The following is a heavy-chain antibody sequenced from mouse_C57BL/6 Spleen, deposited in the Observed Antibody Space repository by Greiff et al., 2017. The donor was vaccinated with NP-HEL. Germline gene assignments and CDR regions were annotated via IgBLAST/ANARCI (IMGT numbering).Heavy chain of an antibody. Sequence: EVKLMESGGGLVKPGGSLKLSCAASGFTFSDYGMHWVRQAPEKGLEWVAYISSGSSTIYYADTVKGRFTISRDNAKNTLFLQMTSLRSEDTAMYYCARGGTRGYYAMDYWGQGTSVTVSS. D-gene: IGHD3-3*01. J-gene: IGHJ4*01. V-gene: IGHV5-17*01. CDR3: ARGGTRGYYAMDY. CDR2: ISSGSSTI. CDR1: GFTFSDYG.